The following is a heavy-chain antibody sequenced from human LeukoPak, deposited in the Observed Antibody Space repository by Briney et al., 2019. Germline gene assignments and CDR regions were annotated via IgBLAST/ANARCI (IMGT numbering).Heavy chain of an antibody. CDR2: ISGSGGST. CDR3: AKDSNYDFWSGEQFDP. D-gene: IGHD3-3*01. CDR1: GFTFSSYA. V-gene: IGHV3-23*01. J-gene: IGHJ5*02. Sequence: GGSLRLPCAASGFTFSSYAMSWVRQAPGKGLEWVSAISGSGGSTYYADSVKGRFTISRDNSKNTLYLQMTSLRAEDTAVYSCAKDSNYDFWSGEQFDPWGQGTLVTVSS.